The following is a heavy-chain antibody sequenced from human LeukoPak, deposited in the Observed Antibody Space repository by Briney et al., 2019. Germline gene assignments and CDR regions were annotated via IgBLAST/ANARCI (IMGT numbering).Heavy chain of an antibody. CDR3: TRTLAARSFYFDY. CDR1: AFRFSTYW. CDR2: INQDGTER. D-gene: IGHD3-10*01. J-gene: IGHJ4*02. V-gene: IGHV3-7*01. Sequence: GRSLRLSCAASAFRFSTYWMSWVRQAPGEGLEWVANINQDGTERYLVDSVNGRFTISRDNGKNSVFLQMNSLRDEDTAVYYCTRTLAARSFYFDYWGRGTLVTVSS.